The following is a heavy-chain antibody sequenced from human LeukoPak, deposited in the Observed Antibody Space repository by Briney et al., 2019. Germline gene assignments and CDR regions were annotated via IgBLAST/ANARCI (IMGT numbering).Heavy chain of an antibody. D-gene: IGHD5-12*01. CDR2: ISYDGSNK. Sequence: GGSLRLSCAASGFTFSSSGMHWVRQAPGKGLEWVAVISYDGSNKYYADSVKGRFTISRDNAQNSLYLQMNSLRAEDTAVYYCARDYDHSFDYWGQGILVTVSS. J-gene: IGHJ4*02. CDR3: ARDYDHSFDY. CDR1: GFTFSSSG. V-gene: IGHV3-30*03.